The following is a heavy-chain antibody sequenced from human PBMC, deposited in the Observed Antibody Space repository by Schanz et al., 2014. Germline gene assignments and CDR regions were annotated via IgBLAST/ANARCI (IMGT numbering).Heavy chain of an antibody. V-gene: IGHV4-39*01. CDR2: IYHSGST. CDR3: ANSMVRGVRMSDNWFGP. Sequence: QLQLQESGPGLVKPSETLSLTCTVSGGSISSSSYFWGWIRQPPGKGLEWIGSIYHSGSTYNNPPLKSRAPMPEDRSKTQSSLKLYSVTAADTALYYCANSMVRGVRMSDNWFGPWGQGTLVSVSS. CDR1: GGSISSSSYF. J-gene: IGHJ5*02. D-gene: IGHD3-10*01.